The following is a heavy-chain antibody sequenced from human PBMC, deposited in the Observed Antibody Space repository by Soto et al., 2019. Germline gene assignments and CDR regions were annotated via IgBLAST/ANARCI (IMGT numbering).Heavy chain of an antibody. J-gene: IGHJ4*02. Sequence: PGGSLRLSCAASGFTFSSYWMHWVRQAPGKGLVWVSRINSDGSSTSYADSVKGRFTISRDNAKNTLYLQMNSLRAEDTAVYYCARDPHRVRGVIINRLSYYNYWGQGTLVTVSS. V-gene: IGHV3-74*01. D-gene: IGHD3-10*01. CDR3: ARDPHRVRGVIINRLSYYNY. CDR1: GFTFSSYW. CDR2: INSDGSST.